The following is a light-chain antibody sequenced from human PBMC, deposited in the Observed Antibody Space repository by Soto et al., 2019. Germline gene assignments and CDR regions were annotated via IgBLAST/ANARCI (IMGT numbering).Light chain of an antibody. Sequence: QSVLTQPPSASGTPGQRVTISCSGSSSNIGSNNVNWYQQLPGTAPKLLIYSNNQRPSGVPDRFSGSKSGSSASLAISGLQSEDEADSYCAAWDDSLNVLFGGGTKVTVL. J-gene: IGLJ2*01. CDR2: SNN. V-gene: IGLV1-44*01. CDR3: AAWDDSLNVL. CDR1: SSNIGSNN.